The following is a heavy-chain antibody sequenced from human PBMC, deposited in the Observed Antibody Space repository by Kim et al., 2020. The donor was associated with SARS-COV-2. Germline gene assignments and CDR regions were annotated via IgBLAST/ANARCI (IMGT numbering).Heavy chain of an antibody. CDR3: AAISWFGFDL. J-gene: IGHJ3*01. Sequence: GGSLRLSCVTSGFTFRNYWMSWVRQAPGKGLEWVANVKLDGSEKDSADSVKGRFTISRDNAKNTLYLQINSLRVEDTAVYYCAAISWFGFDLWGQGTMVT. CDR1: GFTFRNYW. D-gene: IGHD3-16*01. CDR2: VKLDGSEK. V-gene: IGHV3-7*01.